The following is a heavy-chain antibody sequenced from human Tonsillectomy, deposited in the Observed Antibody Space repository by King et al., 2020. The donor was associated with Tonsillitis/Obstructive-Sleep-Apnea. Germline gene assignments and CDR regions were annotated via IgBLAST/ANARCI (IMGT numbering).Heavy chain of an antibody. CDR3: TAGVGITRSHSFDY. Sequence: VQLVESGGGLVKPGGSLRLSCVASGFTFSNAWMSWVRQAPGKGLEWVGRIKSKTDGGTTDYAVPVKDRFTISRDDSKNTLYLQMNSLKTEDTAVYHCTAGVGITRSHSFDYWGQGIPVTVSS. CDR2: IKSKTDGGTT. J-gene: IGHJ4*02. V-gene: IGHV3-15*01. D-gene: IGHD2-21*01. CDR1: GFTFSNAW.